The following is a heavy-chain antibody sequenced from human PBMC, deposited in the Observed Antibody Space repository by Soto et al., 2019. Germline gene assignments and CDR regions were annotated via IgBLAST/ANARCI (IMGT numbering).Heavy chain of an antibody. D-gene: IGHD6-19*01. J-gene: IGHJ3*01. CDR1: GFTFSSYA. V-gene: IGHV3-30-3*01. CDR2: ISYDGSNK. Sequence: GGSLRLSCAASGFTFSSYAMHWVRQAPGKGLEWVAVISYDGSNKYYADSVKGRFTISRDNSKNTLYLQMNSLRAEDTAVYYCASEPSISGYSSGWYLQGLWGQGTMVTVSS. CDR3: ASEPSISGYSSGWYLQGL.